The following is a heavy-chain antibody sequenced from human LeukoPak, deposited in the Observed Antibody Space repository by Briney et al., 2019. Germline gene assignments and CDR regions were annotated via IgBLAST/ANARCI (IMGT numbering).Heavy chain of an antibody. CDR3: ASEKYYYDSSGYYRIFDY. CDR1: GGSISRYY. J-gene: IGHJ4*02. V-gene: IGHV4-59*12. D-gene: IGHD3-22*01. CDR2: IYYSGST. Sequence: SETLSLTCTVSGGSISRYYWSWIRQPPGKGLEWIGSIYYSGSTYYNPSLKSRVTISVDTSKNQFSLKLSSVTAADTAVYYCASEKYYYDSSGYYRIFDYWGQGTLVTVSS.